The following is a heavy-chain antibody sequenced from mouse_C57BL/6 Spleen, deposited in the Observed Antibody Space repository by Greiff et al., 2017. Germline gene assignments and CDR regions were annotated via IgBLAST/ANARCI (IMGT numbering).Heavy chain of an antibody. CDR1: GYTFTSYW. CDR2: IHPNSGST. CDR3: AIRRGYGSFAMDY. J-gene: IGHJ4*01. V-gene: IGHV1-64*01. D-gene: IGHD1-1*02. Sequence: QVQLQQPGAELVKPGASVKLSCKASGYTFTSYWMHWVKQRPGQGLEWIGMIHPNSGSTNYNEKFKSKATLTVDKSSSPAYMQLSRLTSGDSAVYYVAIRRGYGSFAMDYWGQGTSVTVSS.